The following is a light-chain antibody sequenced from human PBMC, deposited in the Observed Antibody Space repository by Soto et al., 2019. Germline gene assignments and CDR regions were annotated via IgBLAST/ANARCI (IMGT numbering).Light chain of an antibody. CDR1: QGISNY. V-gene: IGKV1-27*01. Sequence: DIQMTQSPSTLFASVGDRVTITCRASQGISNYLAWYQQKPGKVPKLLIYAASTLQSGVPSRFSGSGSGTDFTLTITSLHPEDVATYYCQKYSSARWTFGQGTKVDIK. CDR3: QKYSSARWT. CDR2: AAS. J-gene: IGKJ1*01.